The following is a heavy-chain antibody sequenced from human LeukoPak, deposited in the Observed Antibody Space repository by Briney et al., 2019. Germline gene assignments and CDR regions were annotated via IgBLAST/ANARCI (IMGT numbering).Heavy chain of an antibody. Sequence: GASVKVSCKASGYTFTSYYMHWVRQAPGQGLECMGIINPSGGSTSYAQKFQGRVTMTRDTSTSTVYMELSSLRSEDTAVYYCARDRAISGVVTHNYFDYWGQGTLVTVSS. CDR3: ARDRAISGVVTHNYFDY. V-gene: IGHV1-46*01. J-gene: IGHJ4*02. CDR2: INPSGGST. CDR1: GYTFTSYY. D-gene: IGHD3-3*01.